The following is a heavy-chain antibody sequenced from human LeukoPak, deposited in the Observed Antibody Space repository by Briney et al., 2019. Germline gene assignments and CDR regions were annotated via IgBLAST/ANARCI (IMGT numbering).Heavy chain of an antibody. D-gene: IGHD6-13*01. CDR1: GGSINSYY. CDR2: IYYSGST. V-gene: IGHV4-39*07. CDR3: ARGEAAAAADWYFDL. J-gene: IGHJ2*01. Sequence: SETLSLTCTVSGGSINSYYWSWIRQPPGKGLEWIGSIYYSGSTYYNPSLRSRVTISVDTSKNQFSLKLSSVTAADTAVYYCARGEAAAAADWYFDLWGRGTLVTVSS.